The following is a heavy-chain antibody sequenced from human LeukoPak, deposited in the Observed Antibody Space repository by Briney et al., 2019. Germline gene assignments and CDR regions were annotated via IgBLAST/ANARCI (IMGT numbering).Heavy chain of an antibody. J-gene: IGHJ4*02. CDR1: GFTFSSFS. V-gene: IGHV3-21*01. Sequence: PGGSLRLSCAASGFTFSSFSMNWVRQAPGKGLEWVSSISSSTTYIYYADSVKGRFTISRDNAKDSLYLQMNSLRAEDTAVYYCARGEPGFGGFPTVLDNWGQGTLVTVSP. CDR3: ARGEPGFGGFPTVLDN. CDR2: ISSSTTYI. D-gene: IGHD3-10*01.